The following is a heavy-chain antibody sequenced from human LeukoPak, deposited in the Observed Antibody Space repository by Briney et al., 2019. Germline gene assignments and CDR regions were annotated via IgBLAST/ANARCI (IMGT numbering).Heavy chain of an antibody. Sequence: GGSLRLSCAASGFTFSNYEMNWVRQAPGKGLEWVSYISGSSNTIYYADSVKGRFTISRDNAKNSLYLQMNSLRDEDTAVYYCARGRTAVAPHFFDYWGQGTLVTVSS. D-gene: IGHD5-18*01. CDR3: ARGRTAVAPHFFDY. V-gene: IGHV3-48*02. CDR1: GFTFSNYE. J-gene: IGHJ4*02. CDR2: ISGSSNTI.